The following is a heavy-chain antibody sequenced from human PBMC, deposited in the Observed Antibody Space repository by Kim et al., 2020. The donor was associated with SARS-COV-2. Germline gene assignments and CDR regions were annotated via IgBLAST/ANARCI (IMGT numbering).Heavy chain of an antibody. J-gene: IGHJ4*02. D-gene: IGHD3-10*01. CDR1: GFTFSSYA. CDR3: AKDRGEKGPDPFLEYYFDY. CDR2: ISGSGGST. Sequence: GGSLRLSCAASGFTFSSYAMSWVRQAPGKGLEWVSAISGSGGSTYYADSVKGRFTISRDNSKNTLYLQMNSLRAEDTAVYYCAKDRGEKGPDPFLEYYFDYWGQGTLVTVSS. V-gene: IGHV3-23*01.